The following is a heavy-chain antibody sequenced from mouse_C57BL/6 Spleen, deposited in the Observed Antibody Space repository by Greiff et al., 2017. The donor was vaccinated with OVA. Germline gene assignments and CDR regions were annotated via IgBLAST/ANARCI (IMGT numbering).Heavy chain of an antibody. D-gene: IGHD3-2*02. CDR2: ISSGSSTI. V-gene: IGHV5-17*01. CDR3: ARQATFMDY. J-gene: IGHJ4*01. Sequence: EVKLMESGGGLVKPGGSLKLSCAASGFTFSDYGMHWVRQAPEKGLEWVAYISSGSSTIYYADTVKGRFTISRDNAKNTLFLQMTSLGSEDTAMYYCARQATFMDYWGQGTSGTVSS. CDR1: GFTFSDYG.